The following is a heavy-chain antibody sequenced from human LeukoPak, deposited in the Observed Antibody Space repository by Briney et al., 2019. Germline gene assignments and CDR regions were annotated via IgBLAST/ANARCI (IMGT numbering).Heavy chain of an antibody. CDR2: MNPNSGNT. CDR1: GYTFTSYD. V-gene: IGHV1-8*01. J-gene: IGHJ4*02. CDR3: ARGGDYDFWSGYSS. D-gene: IGHD3-3*01. Sequence: ASVKVSCKASGYTFTSYDINWVRQATGQELEWMGWMNPNSGNTGYAQKFQGRVTMARNTSISTAYMELSSLRSEDTAVYYCARGGDYDFWSGYSSWGQGTLVTVSS.